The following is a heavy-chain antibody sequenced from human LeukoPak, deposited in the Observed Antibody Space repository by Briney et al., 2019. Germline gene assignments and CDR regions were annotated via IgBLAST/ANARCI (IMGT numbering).Heavy chain of an antibody. CDR2: ISSSGSTI. D-gene: IGHD2-15*01. Sequence: GGSLRLSCAASGFTFSSYEMNWVRQAPGKGLEWVSYISSSGSTIYYADSVTGRFTISRDNAKNSLYQQMNSLRAEDTAVYYCASLGYCSGGSCLRPDYWGQGTLVTVS. CDR1: GFTFSSYE. CDR3: ASLGYCSGGSCLRPDY. V-gene: IGHV3-48*03. J-gene: IGHJ4*02.